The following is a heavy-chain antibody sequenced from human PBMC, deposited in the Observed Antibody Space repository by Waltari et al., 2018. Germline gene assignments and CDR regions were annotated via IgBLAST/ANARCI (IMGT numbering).Heavy chain of an antibody. D-gene: IGHD1-26*01. CDR1: GFTFSSHA. CDR3: AKGKGGVVGATNFDY. J-gene: IGHJ4*02. CDR2: ISGSGASA. Sequence: ELQLLEAGGGLVQPGGSLRLSCGASGFTFSSHAMSWVRQAPGKGLGWVSAISGSGASAFYAESVKGRFTVSRDNSKNTLFLQMNSLRAEDTAVYYCAKGKGGVVGATNFDYWGQGTLVTVSS. V-gene: IGHV3-23*01.